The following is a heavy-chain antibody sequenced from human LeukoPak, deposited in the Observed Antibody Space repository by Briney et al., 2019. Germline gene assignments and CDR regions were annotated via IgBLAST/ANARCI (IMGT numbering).Heavy chain of an antibody. D-gene: IGHD2-2*02. J-gene: IGHJ3*02. CDR1: GFTFSSYS. CDR2: ISSSSSTI. CDR3: ARDNGIVVVPAAITAFDI. V-gene: IGHV3-48*01. Sequence: GGSLRLSCAASGFTFSSYSMNWVRQAPGKGLEWVSYISSSSSTIYYADSVKGRFTISRDNAKNSLYLQMNSLRAEDTAVYYCARDNGIVVVPAAITAFDIWGQGTMVTVSS.